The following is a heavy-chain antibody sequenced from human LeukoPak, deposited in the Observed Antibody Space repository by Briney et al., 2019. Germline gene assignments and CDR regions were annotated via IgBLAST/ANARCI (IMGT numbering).Heavy chain of an antibody. CDR1: GGSISSYY. J-gene: IGHJ4*02. D-gene: IGHD4-17*01. V-gene: IGHV4-59*01. Sequence: SETLSLTCTVSGGSISSYYWSWIRQPPGKGLGWIGYIYYSGSTNYNPSLKSRVTISVDTSKNQFSLKLSSVTAADTAVYYCAKTNPYGPFVYWGQGTLVTVSS. CDR2: IYYSGST. CDR3: AKTNPYGPFVY.